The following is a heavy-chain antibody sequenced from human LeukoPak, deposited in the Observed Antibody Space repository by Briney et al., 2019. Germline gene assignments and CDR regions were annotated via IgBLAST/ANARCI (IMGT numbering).Heavy chain of an antibody. Sequence: SETLSLTCAVYGGSFSGYYWSWIRQPPGKGLEWIGEINHSGSTNYNPSLKGRVTISVDTSKNQFSLKLSSVTAADTAVYYCARLILTGYYELDYWGQGTLVTVSS. CDR3: ARLILTGYYELDY. D-gene: IGHD3-9*01. CDR1: GGSFSGYY. CDR2: INHSGST. J-gene: IGHJ4*02. V-gene: IGHV4-34*01.